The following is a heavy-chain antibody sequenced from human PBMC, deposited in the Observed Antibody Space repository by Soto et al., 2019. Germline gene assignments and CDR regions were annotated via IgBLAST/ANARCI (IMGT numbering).Heavy chain of an antibody. CDR2: INWNGIST. D-gene: IGHD3-22*01. V-gene: IGHV3-20*04. CDR3: TRDDGYDISGYIVDY. Sequence: GGSLRLSCAVSGFTFGDFAMSWVRQAPGKGLEWVSGINWNGISTSYRDSVKGRFIISRDDAQNSLYLQMNSLRAEDTALYYCTRDDGYDISGYIVDYWGQGTLVTVSS. CDR1: GFTFGDFA. J-gene: IGHJ4*02.